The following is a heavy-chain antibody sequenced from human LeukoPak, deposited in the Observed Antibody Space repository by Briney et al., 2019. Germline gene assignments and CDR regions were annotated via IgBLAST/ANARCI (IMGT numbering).Heavy chain of an antibody. J-gene: IGHJ4*02. CDR2: IYYSGST. Sequence: PSETLSLTCTVSGGSISSSSYYWGWIRQPPGKGLEWIGSIYYSGSTYYNPSLKSRVTISVDTSKNQSSLKLSSVTAADTAVYYCARDQEPAGITGTIFDYWGQGTLVTVSS. CDR1: GGSISSSSYY. CDR3: ARDQEPAGITGTIFDY. D-gene: IGHD1-7*01. V-gene: IGHV4-39*07.